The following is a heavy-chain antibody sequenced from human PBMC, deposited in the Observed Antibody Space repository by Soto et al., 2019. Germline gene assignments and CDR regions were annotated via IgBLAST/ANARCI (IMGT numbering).Heavy chain of an antibody. D-gene: IGHD4-17*01. J-gene: IGHJ6*02. CDR2: FFSDAER. CDR3: ARMDGDYNYYGLDV. Sequence: QVTLKESGPVLVKPTETLTLTCSVSGFSLTNGRMGVSWIRQPPGKALEWLAHFFSDAERSYSTSMQSRLNMYKDSSGSQVVLTMTHMAPADTATYFCARMDGDYNYYGLDVWGHGIAVTVSS. CDR1: GFSLTNGRMG. V-gene: IGHV2-26*01.